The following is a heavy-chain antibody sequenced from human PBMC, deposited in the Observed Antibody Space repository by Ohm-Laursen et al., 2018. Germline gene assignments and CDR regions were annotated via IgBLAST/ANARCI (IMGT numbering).Heavy chain of an antibody. Sequence: SLRLSCAASGFTFSSHWMNWVRQGPGKGLESLANINQGGSEEYYADSVKGRFTISRDNAKDSLYLQMNSLRAEDTAVYYCASYDPWSDFSFHSWGQGTLVTVSS. CDR2: INQGGSEE. J-gene: IGHJ4*02. CDR1: GFTFSSHW. V-gene: IGHV3-7*01. CDR3: ASYDPWSDFSFHS. D-gene: IGHD3-3*01.